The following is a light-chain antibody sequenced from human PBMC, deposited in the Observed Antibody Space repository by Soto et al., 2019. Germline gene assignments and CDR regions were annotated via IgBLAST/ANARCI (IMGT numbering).Light chain of an antibody. CDR3: QQLNSYPIT. J-gene: IGKJ5*01. Sequence: IHLTQSPASVSASVGDRITITCRASQGISTYLAWYQQKPGKAPKLLIYAASTLQSGVPSRFSGSGSATDFTLTISSLQPEDFATYYCQQLNSYPITFGQGTRLEIK. CDR1: QGISTY. V-gene: IGKV1-9*01. CDR2: AAS.